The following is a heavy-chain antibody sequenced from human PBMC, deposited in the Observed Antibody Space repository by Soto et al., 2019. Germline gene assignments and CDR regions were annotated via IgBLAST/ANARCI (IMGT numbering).Heavy chain of an antibody. V-gene: IGHV3-74*03. CDR3: AREKPPYYDILTGYYKGAFRAFDI. Sequence: GGSLRLSCAASGFTFSSFSNSWMHWVRQGPGKGLVWVSHINSDGTTTTFADSVKGRFTISRDNAKNTVYLQMNSLRVEDTAVYYCAREKPPYYDILTGYYKGAFRAFDIWGQGTMVTVSS. CDR2: INSDGTTT. CDR1: GFTFSSFSNSW. D-gene: IGHD3-9*01. J-gene: IGHJ3*02.